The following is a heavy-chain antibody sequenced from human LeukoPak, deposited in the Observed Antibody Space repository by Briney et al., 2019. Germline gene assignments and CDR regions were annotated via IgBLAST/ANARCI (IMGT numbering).Heavy chain of an antibody. CDR3: TKGGGISANPLDP. V-gene: IGHV3-30*18. Sequence: PERSLRLSCVASGFTFSSYGIHWVRQAPGKGLEWVAVTSDDGIYNYYADSVKGRFTISRDNSKNKLYLQMNSLRPEDTAVYYCTKGGGISANPLDPWGQGTLVTVSS. J-gene: IGHJ5*02. D-gene: IGHD3-16*02. CDR2: TSDDGIYN. CDR1: GFTFSSYG.